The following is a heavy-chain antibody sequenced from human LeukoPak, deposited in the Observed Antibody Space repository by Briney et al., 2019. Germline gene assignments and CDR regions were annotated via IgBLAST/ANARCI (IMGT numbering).Heavy chain of an antibody. Sequence: SETLSLTCTVSGGSISSSSYYWGWIRQPPGKGLEWIGSIYYSGSTYYNPSLKSRVTISVDTSKNQFSLKLSSVTAADTAVYYCARVGYSSSSFPFDYWGQGTLVTVSS. CDR3: ARVGYSSSSFPFDY. CDR2: IYYSGST. D-gene: IGHD6-6*01. CDR1: GGSISSSSYY. J-gene: IGHJ4*02. V-gene: IGHV4-39*07.